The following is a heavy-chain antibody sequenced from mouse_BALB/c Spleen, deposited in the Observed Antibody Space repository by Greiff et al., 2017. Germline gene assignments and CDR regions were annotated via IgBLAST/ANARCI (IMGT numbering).Heavy chain of an antibody. CDR1: GYSITSGYY. D-gene: IGHD2-1*01. V-gene: IGHV3-6*02. Sequence: EVKLQESGPGLVKPSQSLSLTCSVTGYSITSGYYWNWIRQFPGNKLEWMGYISYDGSNNYNPSLKNRISITRDTSKNQFFLKLNSVTTEDTATYYCARDHPYGNYGGYYAMDYWGQGTSVTVSS. CDR3: ARDHPYGNYGGYYAMDY. CDR2: ISYDGSN. J-gene: IGHJ4*01.